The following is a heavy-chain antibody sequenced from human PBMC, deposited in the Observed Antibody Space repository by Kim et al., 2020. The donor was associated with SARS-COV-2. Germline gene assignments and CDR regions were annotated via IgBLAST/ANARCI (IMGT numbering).Heavy chain of an antibody. V-gene: IGHV4-39*01. J-gene: IGHJ6*02. D-gene: IGHD6-19*01. CDR3: ARHPVAGPYYYYYGMDV. Sequence: LKSRVTISVDTSKNQFSLKLSSVTAADTAVYYCARHPVAGPYYYYYGMDVWGQGTTVTVSS.